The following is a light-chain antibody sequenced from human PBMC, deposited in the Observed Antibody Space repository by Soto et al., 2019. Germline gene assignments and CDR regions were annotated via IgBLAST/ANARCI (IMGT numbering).Light chain of an antibody. CDR2: DAS. CDR3: QQRSNWPPT. J-gene: IGKJ4*01. V-gene: IGKV3-11*01. Sequence: TVLTQSPATLSLSPGERATLSCRASRSVSSFLAWYQQKPGQAPRLLIYDASNRASGIPARFSGSGSGTDFTLTISSLEPEDFAIYYCQQRSNWPPTFGGGTKV. CDR1: RSVSSF.